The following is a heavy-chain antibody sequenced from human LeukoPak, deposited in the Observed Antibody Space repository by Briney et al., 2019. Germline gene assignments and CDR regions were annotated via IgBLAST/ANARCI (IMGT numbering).Heavy chain of an antibody. V-gene: IGHV4-59*01. CDR1: GGSISNYY. CDR3: AKSNGYGLIDI. Sequence: SETLSLTCTVSGGSISNYYWSWIRQPPGKGLEWIGFIYYSGIINYNPSLKSRVTISVDTSKNHFSLNLSSVNAADTAVYYCAKSNGYGLIDIWGQGTMVTVSS. CDR2: IYYSGII. D-gene: IGHD3-22*01. J-gene: IGHJ3*02.